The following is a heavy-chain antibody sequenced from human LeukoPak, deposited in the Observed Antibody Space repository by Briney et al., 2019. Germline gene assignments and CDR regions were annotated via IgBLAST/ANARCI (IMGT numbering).Heavy chain of an antibody. CDR3: ARAQSTPYGGYYDSSGLYYFDY. Sequence: SETLSLTCAVYGGSFSVYYWSWIRQPPGKGLEWIGEINHSGSTNYNPSLKSRVTISVDTSKNQFSLKLSSVTAADTAVYYCARAQSTPYGGYYDSSGLYYFDYWGQGTLVTVSS. D-gene: IGHD3-22*01. V-gene: IGHV4-34*01. CDR2: INHSGST. J-gene: IGHJ4*02. CDR1: GGSFSVYY.